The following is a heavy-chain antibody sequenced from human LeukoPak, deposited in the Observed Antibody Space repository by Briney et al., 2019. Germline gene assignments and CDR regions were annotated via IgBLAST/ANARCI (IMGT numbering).Heavy chain of an antibody. CDR3: ASGDSSSWYQTN. Sequence: PSETLSLTCTVSGGSISDYYWSWIRQPPGKGLEWIGYIYYSGSTYCNPSLKSRVTISVDTSKNHFSLKLSSVTAADTAVYYCASGDSSSWYQTNWGQGTLVTVSS. D-gene: IGHD6-13*01. V-gene: IGHV4-59*08. CDR1: GGSISDYY. J-gene: IGHJ4*02. CDR2: IYYSGST.